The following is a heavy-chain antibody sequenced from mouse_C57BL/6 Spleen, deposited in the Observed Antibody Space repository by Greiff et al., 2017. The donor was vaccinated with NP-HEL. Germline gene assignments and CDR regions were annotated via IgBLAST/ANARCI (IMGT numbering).Heavy chain of an antibody. Sequence: EVQLQQSGPELVKPGASVKISCKASGYTFTDYYMNWVKQSHGKSLEWIGDINPNNGGTSYNQKFKGKATLTVAKSSSTAYMDRRSLASEASAVYYWARKRTWFAYWGQGTLVTVSA. CDR1: GYTFTDYY. J-gene: IGHJ3*01. V-gene: IGHV1-26*01. CDR3: ARKRTWFAY. CDR2: INPNNGGT.